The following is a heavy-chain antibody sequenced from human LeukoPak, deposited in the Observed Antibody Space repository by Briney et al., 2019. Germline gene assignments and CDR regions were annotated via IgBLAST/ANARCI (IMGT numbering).Heavy chain of an antibody. D-gene: IGHD3-3*01. CDR3: ARDERYYDFWSGRD. V-gene: IGHV3-11*04. CDR1: GFTFSDYY. J-gene: IGHJ4*02. CDR2: ISSSGSAE. Sequence: GGSLRLSCVGSGFTFSDYYMSWMRQAPGKGLEWVSFISSSGSAEYYADSVKGRFTISRDNAKNLLYLQMSSLTAEDTAVYYCARDERYYDFWSGRDWGQGTLVTVSS.